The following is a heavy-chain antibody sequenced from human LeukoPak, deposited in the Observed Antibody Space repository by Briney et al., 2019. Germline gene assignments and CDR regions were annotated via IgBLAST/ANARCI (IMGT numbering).Heavy chain of an antibody. D-gene: IGHD2-2*01. Sequence: SETLSLTCAVYGGSFSGYYWSWIRQPPGKGLEWIGEINHSGSTNYNPSLKSRVTISVDTSKNQFSLKLSSVTAADTAVYYCASGGGCSSTSCHPAYYYGMDVWRKGTTVTDPS. CDR2: INHSGST. J-gene: IGHJ6*04. V-gene: IGHV4-34*01. CDR3: ASGGGCSSTSCHPAYYYGMDV. CDR1: GGSFSGYY.